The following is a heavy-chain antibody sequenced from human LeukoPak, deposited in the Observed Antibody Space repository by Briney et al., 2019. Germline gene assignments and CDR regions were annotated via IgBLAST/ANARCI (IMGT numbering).Heavy chain of an antibody. Sequence: SETLSLTCTVSGGSISSSSYYWGWIRQPPGKGLEWIGSIYYSGSTYYNPSLKSRVTISVDTSKNQFSLKLSSVTAADTAVYYCARDSKETLGYCSGGSCYGRSGFDYWGQGTLVTVSS. V-gene: IGHV4-39*07. J-gene: IGHJ4*02. CDR2: IYYSGST. D-gene: IGHD2-15*01. CDR1: GGSISSSSYY. CDR3: ARDSKETLGYCSGGSCYGRSGFDY.